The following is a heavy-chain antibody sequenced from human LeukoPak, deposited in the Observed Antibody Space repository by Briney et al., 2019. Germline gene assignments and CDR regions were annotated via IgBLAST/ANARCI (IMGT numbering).Heavy chain of an antibody. CDR1: GYTFTGYY. V-gene: IGHV1-2*02. CDR3: ASERSENGGYSYGFEDNWFDP. D-gene: IGHD5-18*01. Sequence: GASVKVSCKASGYTFTGYYMHWVRQAPGQGLEWMGWINPNSGGTNYAQKFQGRVTMTRDTSISTAYMELSRLRSDGTAVYYCASERSENGGYSYGFEDNWFDPWGQGTLVTVSS. CDR2: INPNSGGT. J-gene: IGHJ5*02.